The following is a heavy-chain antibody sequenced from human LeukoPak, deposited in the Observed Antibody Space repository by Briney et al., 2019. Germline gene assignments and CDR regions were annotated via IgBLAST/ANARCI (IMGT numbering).Heavy chain of an antibody. J-gene: IGHJ5*02. D-gene: IGHD1-26*01. Sequence: GGSLRLSCVASGFSFDKFGMHWVRQAPGKGLEYVSSVSADESGKYYAKSVRGRFSISRDNSKNTMYLQLGNLRPDDMGIYYCASLDRSEIPWGPGTLVTVSS. CDR2: VSADESGK. CDR1: GFSFDKFG. V-gene: IGHV3-64*01. CDR3: ASLDRSEIP.